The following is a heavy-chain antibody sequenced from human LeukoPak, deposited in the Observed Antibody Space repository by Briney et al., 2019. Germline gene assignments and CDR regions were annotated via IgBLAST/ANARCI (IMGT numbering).Heavy chain of an antibody. J-gene: IGHJ4*02. V-gene: IGHV4-4*07. CDR3: ARSKAARRQAPLDY. CDR2: IYTSGST. CDR1: GGSISSYY. Sequence: SETLSLTCTVSGGSISSYYWSWIRQPAGKGLEWIGRIYTSGSTNYNPSLKSRVTISVDKSKNQFSLKLSSVTAADTAVYYCARSKAARRQAPLDYWGQGTPVTVSS. D-gene: IGHD6-6*01.